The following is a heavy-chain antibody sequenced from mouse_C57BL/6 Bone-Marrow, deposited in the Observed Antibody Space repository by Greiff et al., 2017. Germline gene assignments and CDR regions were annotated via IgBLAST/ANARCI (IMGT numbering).Heavy chain of an antibody. J-gene: IGHJ4*01. CDR1: GYSITSGYY. Sequence: ESGPGLVTPSQSLSLTCSVTGYSITSGYYWNWIRQFPGNKLEWMGYISYDGSNNYNPSLKNRISITRDTSKNQFFLKLNSVTTEDTATYYCARHPATVVVYYAMDDWGQGTSVTVSS. D-gene: IGHD1-1*01. CDR3: ARHPATVVVYYAMDD. V-gene: IGHV3-6*01. CDR2: ISYDGSN.